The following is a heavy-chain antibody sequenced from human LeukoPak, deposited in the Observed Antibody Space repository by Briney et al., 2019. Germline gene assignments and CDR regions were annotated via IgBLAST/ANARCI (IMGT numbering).Heavy chain of an antibody. J-gene: IGHJ4*02. D-gene: IGHD2-21*02. Sequence: GGSLILSCAASGFTFSSYSMNWVRQAPGKGLEWVSSISSSSIYIYYADSVKGRFTISRDNAKNSLYLQMNSLKTEDTAVYYCTSPTAISNWGQGTLVTVSS. CDR2: ISSSSIYI. V-gene: IGHV3-21*04. CDR1: GFTFSSYS. CDR3: TSPTAISN.